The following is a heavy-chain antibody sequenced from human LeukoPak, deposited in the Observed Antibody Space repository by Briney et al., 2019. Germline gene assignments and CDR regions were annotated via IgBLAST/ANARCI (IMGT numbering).Heavy chain of an antibody. Sequence: SETLSLTCTVSGGSISSYYWSWIRQPAGKGLEWIGRIYTSGSTNYNPSLKSRVTISVDKSKNQFSLKLSSVTAADTAVYYCAREGGRWELVPFDYWGQGTLVTVSS. D-gene: IGHD1-26*01. CDR3: AREGGRWELVPFDY. V-gene: IGHV4-4*07. J-gene: IGHJ4*02. CDR2: IYTSGST. CDR1: GGSISSYY.